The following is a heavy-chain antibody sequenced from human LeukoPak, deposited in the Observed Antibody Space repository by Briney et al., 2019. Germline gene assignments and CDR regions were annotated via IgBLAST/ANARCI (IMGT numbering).Heavy chain of an antibody. Sequence: SETLSLTCTVSGGSISSYYWSWIRQPPGKGLEWIGYIYYSGSTNYNPSLKSRVTISVDTSKNQFSLKLSSVTAADTAVYYCARVAAALWFGELFQVPYYYYGMDVWGQGTTVTVSS. D-gene: IGHD3-10*01. CDR3: ARVAAALWFGELFQVPYYYYGMDV. CDR2: IYYSGST. J-gene: IGHJ6*02. V-gene: IGHV4-59*12. CDR1: GGSISSYY.